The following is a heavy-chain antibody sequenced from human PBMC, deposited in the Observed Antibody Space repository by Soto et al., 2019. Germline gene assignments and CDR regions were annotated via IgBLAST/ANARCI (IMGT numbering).Heavy chain of an antibody. CDR1: GFTFSSYG. J-gene: IGHJ4*02. CDR2: IWYDGSNK. CDR3: ARASMIYDFWSGLDDY. Sequence: GGSLRLSCAASGFTFSSYGMHWVRQAPGKGLEWVAVIWYDGSNKYYADSVKGRFTISRDNSKNTLYLQMSSLRAEDTAVYYCARASMIYDFWSGLDDYWGQGTLVTVSS. D-gene: IGHD3-3*01. V-gene: IGHV3-33*01.